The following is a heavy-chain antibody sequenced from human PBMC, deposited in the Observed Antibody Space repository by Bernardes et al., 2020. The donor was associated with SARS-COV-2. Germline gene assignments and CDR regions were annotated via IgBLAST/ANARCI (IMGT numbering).Heavy chain of an antibody. J-gene: IGHJ5*02. V-gene: IGHV4-34*01. CDR3: ARGPHSSSWIRRGRNWFDP. Sequence: SETLSLTCAVYGGSFSGYYWSWIRQPPGKGLEWIGEINHSGSTNYNPSLKSRVTISVDTSKNQFSLKLSSVTAADTAVYYCARGPHSSSWIRRGRNWFDPWSQGTLVTVSS. CDR2: INHSGST. D-gene: IGHD6-13*01. CDR1: GGSFSGYY.